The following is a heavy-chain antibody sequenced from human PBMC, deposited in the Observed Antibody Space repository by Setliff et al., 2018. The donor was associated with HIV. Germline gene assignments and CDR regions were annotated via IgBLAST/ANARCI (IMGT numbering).Heavy chain of an antibody. CDR3: ARREYNYVPRAFDL. CDR2: IRRDGNEK. CDR1: GFTFTNYY. J-gene: IGHJ3*01. D-gene: IGHD5-18*01. Sequence: PGGSLRLSCAASGFTFTNYYMSWVRQAPGKGREWVANIRRDGNEKYYVDTVKGRFNISRDNAKNSLYLQMNSLRAEDTAVYYCARREYNYVPRAFDLWGQGTMVTVSS. V-gene: IGHV3-7*03.